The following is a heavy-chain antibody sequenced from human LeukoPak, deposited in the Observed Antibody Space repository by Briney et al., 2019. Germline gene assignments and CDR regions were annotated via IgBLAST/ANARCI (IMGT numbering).Heavy chain of an antibody. D-gene: IGHD6-19*01. J-gene: IGHJ4*02. CDR1: GVSTTNGIYY. CDR2: VHNVGST. CDR3: ARHAEYNSGWHFYLDH. Sequence: SETLSLTCTVSGVSTTNGIYYWAWIRQPPGKGLEGIVSVHNVGSTYYNLSLRSRVTMSIDTSKNQFSLRLNSVTAADTAVYYSARHAEYNSGWHFYLDHWGQGILVTVSS. V-gene: IGHV4-39*01.